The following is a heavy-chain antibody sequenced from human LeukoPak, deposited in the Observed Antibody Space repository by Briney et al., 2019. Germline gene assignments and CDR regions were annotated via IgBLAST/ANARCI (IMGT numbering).Heavy chain of an antibody. D-gene: IGHD3-16*01. CDR1: GDSVSGYY. CDR2: FYTSANT. V-gene: IGHV4-4*09. J-gene: IGHJ6*03. Sequence: SDTLSLTCTVSGDSVSGYYGSWIRQPPGKGLEWIGYFYTSANTNYNPSLKSRVTMSVDTSKNQFSLKLTSVTAADTAVYYCAGGLRDEERHYGYYYMDVWGKGTTVTVSS. CDR3: AGGLRDEERHYGYYYMDV.